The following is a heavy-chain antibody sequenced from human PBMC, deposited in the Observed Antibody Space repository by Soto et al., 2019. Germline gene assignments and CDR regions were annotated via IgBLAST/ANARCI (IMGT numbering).Heavy chain of an antibody. CDR3: ARDHSGYDLWYFDT. D-gene: IGHD5-12*01. CDR2: ITGDGSKT. CDR1: GFIFGNHA. J-gene: IGHJ4*02. V-gene: IGHV3-23*01. Sequence: EVQLLESGGGLVQPGGSMRLSCEGSGFIFGNHAMSWVRQAAGKGLEWVAHITGDGSKTIYADSVKGRFTISRDDSKNTVYLHMTTLRAEDTARYFCARDHSGYDLWYFDTWGQGILVAVSS.